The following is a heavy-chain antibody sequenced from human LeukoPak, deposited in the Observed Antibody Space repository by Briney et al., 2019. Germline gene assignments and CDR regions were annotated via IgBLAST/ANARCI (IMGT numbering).Heavy chain of an antibody. CDR1: GYTFTSYG. D-gene: IGHD6-6*01. Sequence: ASVKVSCKASGYTFTSYGISWVRQAPGQGLEWMGWISAYNGNTNYAQKLQGRVTMTTDTSTSTAYMELRSLRSEDTAVYYCARAQATYSSSSGNYYYYYMDVWGKGTTVTVSS. CDR3: ARAQATYSSSSGNYYYYYMDV. V-gene: IGHV1-18*01. J-gene: IGHJ6*03. CDR2: ISAYNGNT.